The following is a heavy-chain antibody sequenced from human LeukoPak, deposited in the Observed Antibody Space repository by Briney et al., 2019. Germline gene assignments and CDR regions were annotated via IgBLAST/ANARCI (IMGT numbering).Heavy chain of an antibody. Sequence: GGSLRLSCAASGFTFSSSGMHWVRQAPGKGLEWVAFIRYDGTSKYYADSVKGRFTISRDNSKNTVYLQMNSLRAENTAVYYCAKETRGSYSDYWGQGTLVTVSS. J-gene: IGHJ4*02. CDR3: AKETRGSYSDY. CDR2: IRYDGTSK. D-gene: IGHD1-26*01. V-gene: IGHV3-30*02. CDR1: GFTFSSSG.